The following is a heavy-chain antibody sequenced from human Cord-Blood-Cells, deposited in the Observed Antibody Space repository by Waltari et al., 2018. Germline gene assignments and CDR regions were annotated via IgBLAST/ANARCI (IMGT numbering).Heavy chain of an antibody. V-gene: IGHV3-53*01. CDR1: GFTVSSNY. Sequence: EVQLVESGGGLIQPGGSLRLSCAASGFTVSSNYMSWVRQAPGKGLEGVSVIYSGGSTYYADSVKGRFTISRDNSKNTLYLQMNSLRAEDTAVYYCATGPVGYYYYGMDVWGQGTTVTVSS. CDR2: IYSGGST. J-gene: IGHJ6*02. CDR3: ATGPVGYYYYGMDV.